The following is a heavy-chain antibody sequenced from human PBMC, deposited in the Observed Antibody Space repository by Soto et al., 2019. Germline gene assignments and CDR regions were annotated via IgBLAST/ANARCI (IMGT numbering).Heavy chain of an antibody. CDR2: VYSSGST. D-gene: IGHD2-15*01. CDR3: ARAPRGGSFHYFDS. J-gene: IGHJ4*02. Sequence: PSETLSLTCTVSGGSINSYYWSWIRQPPGKGLEWIGYVYSSGSTHYNPSLKSRLTISVDTPKNQFSLHLSSVTAADTAVYHCARAPRGGSFHYFDSWGQGTLVTVSS. V-gene: IGHV4-59*01. CDR1: GGSINSYY.